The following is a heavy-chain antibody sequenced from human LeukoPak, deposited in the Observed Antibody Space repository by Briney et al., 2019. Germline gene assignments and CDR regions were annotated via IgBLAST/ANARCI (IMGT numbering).Heavy chain of an antibody. V-gene: IGHV3-23*01. J-gene: IGHJ4*02. CDR1: GFTFSSYA. Sequence: GGSLRLSCAASGFTFSSYAMSWVRQAPATGLEWVSAISGSGGSTYYADSVKGRFTISRDNSRNTLYLQMNSLRAEDTAVYYCAKIGGYYGSGSYYPFVYWGQGTLVTVSS. CDR2: ISGSGGST. CDR3: AKIGGYYGSGSYYPFVY. D-gene: IGHD3-10*01.